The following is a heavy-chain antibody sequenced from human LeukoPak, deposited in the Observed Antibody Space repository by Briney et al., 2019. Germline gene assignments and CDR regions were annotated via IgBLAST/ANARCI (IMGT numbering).Heavy chain of an antibody. CDR3: ARLAVGATQLGGY. D-gene: IGHD1-26*01. CDR1: GGSISSGDYY. J-gene: IGHJ4*02. Sequence: SETLSLTCTVSGGSISSGDYYWSWIRQPPGKGLEWIGSIYYSGSTYYNPPLKSRVTISVDTSKNQFSLKLSSVTAADTAVYYCARLAVGATQLGGYWGQGTLVTVSS. CDR2: IYYSGST. V-gene: IGHV4-39*01.